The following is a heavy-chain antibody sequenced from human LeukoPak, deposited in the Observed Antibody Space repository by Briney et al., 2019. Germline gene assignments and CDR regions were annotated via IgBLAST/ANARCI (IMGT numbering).Heavy chain of an antibody. D-gene: IGHD3-3*01. CDR1: GGSFSGYY. CDR2: INHSGST. CDR3: ARAGPYYDFWSSYRNLKNWFDP. J-gene: IGHJ5*02. V-gene: IGHV4-34*01. Sequence: SETLSLTCAVYGGSFSGYYWSWIRQPPGKGLEWIGEINHSGSTNYNPSLKSRVTISVDTSKNQFSLKLSSVTAADTAVYYCARAGPYYDFWSSYRNLKNWFDPWGQGTLVTVSS.